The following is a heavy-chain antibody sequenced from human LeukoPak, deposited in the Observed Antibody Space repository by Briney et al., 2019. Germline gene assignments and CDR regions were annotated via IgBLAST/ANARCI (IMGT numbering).Heavy chain of an antibody. CDR3: ARSERGGWYAYYFDY. CDR2: IYYSGST. D-gene: IGHD6-19*01. V-gene: IGHV4-59*08. J-gene: IGHJ4*02. CDR1: SGSISNYY. Sequence: SETLSLTCTVSSGSISNYYWGWIRQLPEKGLEWIGYIYYSGSTNYNHSLKSRVIISVDTSKNQFSLKLSSVTAADTAVYYCARSERGGWYAYYFDYRGQGTLVTVSS.